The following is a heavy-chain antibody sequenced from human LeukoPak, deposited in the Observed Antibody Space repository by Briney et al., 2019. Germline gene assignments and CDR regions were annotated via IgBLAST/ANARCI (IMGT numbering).Heavy chain of an antibody. Sequence: ASVKVSCKTSGYTFTGYYMHWIRQAPGQGLEWMGWIVLNTGDTHSAQKFQHRVTMTRDTSISTAYPELTRLTSDDTAVYYCARDLFWTGFYYFDFWGQGTLVTVSS. D-gene: IGHD3/OR15-3a*01. CDR2: IVLNTGDT. J-gene: IGHJ4*02. CDR1: GYTFTGYY. V-gene: IGHV1-2*02. CDR3: ARDLFWTGFYYFDF.